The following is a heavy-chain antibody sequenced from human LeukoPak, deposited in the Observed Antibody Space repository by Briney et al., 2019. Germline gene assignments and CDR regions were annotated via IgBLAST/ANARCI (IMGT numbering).Heavy chain of an antibody. Sequence: AGGSLRLSCAASGFTFSSYGMHWVRQAPGKGLEWVAVIWYDGSNKYYADSVKGRFTISRDNSKNTLYLQMNSLRAEDTAVYYCARPGIAAAGTIGYWGQGTLVTVSS. D-gene: IGHD6-13*01. CDR3: ARPGIAAAGTIGY. CDR2: IWYDGSNK. CDR1: GFTFSSYG. J-gene: IGHJ4*02. V-gene: IGHV3-33*01.